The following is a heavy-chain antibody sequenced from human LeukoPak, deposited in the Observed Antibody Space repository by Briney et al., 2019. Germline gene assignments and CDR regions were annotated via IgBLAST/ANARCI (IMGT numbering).Heavy chain of an antibody. J-gene: IGHJ6*02. CDR2: IIPLLGMA. V-gene: IGHV1-69*02. CDR3: ARGTYGMDV. Sequence: GASVKVSCKASGGTFSSYTISWVRQAPGQGLEWMGRIIPLLGMANYAQKFQGRVTITADKSTSAAYMELSSLRSEDTAVYYCARGTYGMDVWGQGTTVTVSS. D-gene: IGHD1-1*01. CDR1: GGTFSSYT.